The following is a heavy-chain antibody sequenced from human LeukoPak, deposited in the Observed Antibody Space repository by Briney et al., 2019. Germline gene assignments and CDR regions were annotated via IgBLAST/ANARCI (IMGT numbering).Heavy chain of an antibody. Sequence: PGGSLRLSCAASGFTFTTYGLHWVRQAPGKGLEWVAVMWYDGSNKYYADSVKGRFTISRDDSKNTLYLQMSSLRAEDTAMYYCARGLPPVMKYYFDYWGQGTLVTVSS. J-gene: IGHJ4*02. CDR2: MWYDGSNK. CDR1: GFTFTTYG. CDR3: ARGLPPVMKYYFDY. D-gene: IGHD4-11*01. V-gene: IGHV3-33*08.